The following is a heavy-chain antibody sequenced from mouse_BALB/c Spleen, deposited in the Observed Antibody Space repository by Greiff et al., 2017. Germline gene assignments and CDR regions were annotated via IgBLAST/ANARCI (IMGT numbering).Heavy chain of an antibody. CDR3: ARTDTSYPALFDY. J-gene: IGHJ2*01. V-gene: IGHV14-3*02. CDR1: GFNIKDTY. CDR2: IDPANGNT. D-gene: IGHD5-1-1*01. Sequence: EVQLQQSGAELVQPGASVKLSCTASGFNIKDTYMHWVKQRPEQGLEWIGRIDPANGNTKYDPKFQGKATITADTSSNTAYLQLSSLTSEDTAVYYCARTDTSYPALFDYWGQGTTLTVSS.